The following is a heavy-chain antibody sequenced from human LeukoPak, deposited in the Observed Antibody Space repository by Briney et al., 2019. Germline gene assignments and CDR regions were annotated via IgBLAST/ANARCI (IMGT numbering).Heavy chain of an antibody. CDR2: MYYSGST. CDR3: ARLSPLYCSSTSCYAGRGVWFDP. Sequence: SETLSLTCTVSGGSISSYYWNWVRQPPGKGLEWIGYMYYSGSTNYNPSLKSRVTISVDTSKNQFSLKLSSVTAADTAVYYCARLSPLYCSSTSCYAGRGVWFDPWGQGTLVTVSS. CDR1: GGSISSYY. V-gene: IGHV4-59*01. D-gene: IGHD2-2*01. J-gene: IGHJ5*02.